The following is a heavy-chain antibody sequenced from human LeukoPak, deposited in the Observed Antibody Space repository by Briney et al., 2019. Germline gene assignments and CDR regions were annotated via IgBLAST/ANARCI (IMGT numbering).Heavy chain of an antibody. CDR2: IYYSGST. J-gene: IGHJ4*02. CDR1: GFTFSSYA. V-gene: IGHV4-59*12. D-gene: IGHD3-10*01. Sequence: PGGSLRLSCAASGFTFSSYAMSWIRQPPGKGLEWIGYIYYSGSTNYNPSLKSRVTISVDTSKNQFSLKLSSVTAADTAVYYCARDPVLWFGELSLDYWGQGTLVTVSS. CDR3: ARDPVLWFGELSLDY.